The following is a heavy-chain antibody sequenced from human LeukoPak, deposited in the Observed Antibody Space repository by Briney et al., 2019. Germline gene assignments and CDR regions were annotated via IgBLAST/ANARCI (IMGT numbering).Heavy chain of an antibody. CDR2: INSDGSNT. V-gene: IGHV3-74*01. Sequence: GGSLRLSCAASGFNFNIYWMHWVRQAPGEGLVWVSRINSDGSNTAYADSVKGRFTISRDNAKNMFHLQMTSLRVEDTAGYYCARGSDYYDVWGQGTMVTVSS. CDR3: ARGSDYYDV. CDR1: GFNFNIYW. D-gene: IGHD3-10*01. J-gene: IGHJ3*01.